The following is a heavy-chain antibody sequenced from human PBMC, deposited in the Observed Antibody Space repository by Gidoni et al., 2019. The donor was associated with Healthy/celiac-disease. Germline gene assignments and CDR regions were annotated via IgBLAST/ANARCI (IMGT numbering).Heavy chain of an antibody. CDR2: IIPIFGTA. J-gene: IGHJ4*02. V-gene: IGHV1-69*06. CDR1: GGTFRSYP. CDR3: ASATGGPGYCSGGSCYPWYFDY. Sequence: QLQLVQSGAEVKTPGSSAKVSCKASGGTFRSYPIRWVRQAPGQGLEWMGGIIPIFGTANDAQKFQGRVTITADKSTSTAYMELSSLRSEDTAVYYGASATGGPGYCSGGSCYPWYFDYWGQGTLVTVSS. D-gene: IGHD2-15*01.